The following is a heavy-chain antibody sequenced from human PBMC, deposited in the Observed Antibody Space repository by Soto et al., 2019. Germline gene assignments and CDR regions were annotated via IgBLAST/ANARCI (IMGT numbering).Heavy chain of an antibody. CDR3: AKGKGTGVTRVGAFDI. J-gene: IGHJ3*02. CDR1: GFTFSKYA. Sequence: EVQLLESGGGLVQPGGSLRLSCAASGFTFSKYAMSWVRQAPGKGLDWVSGISDSGVTTYSADSVQGRFTISRDNSKNTLYLQMNSLRAEDTAVYYCAKGKGTGVTRVGAFDIWGQGTMVTVSS. CDR2: ISDSGVTT. D-gene: IGHD2-8*02. V-gene: IGHV3-23*01.